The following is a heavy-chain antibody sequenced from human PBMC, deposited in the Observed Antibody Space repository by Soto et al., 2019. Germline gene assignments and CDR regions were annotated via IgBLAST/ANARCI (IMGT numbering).Heavy chain of an antibody. Sequence: GGSLRLSCAASGFTLGNSAMSWVRQAPGKRLEWVSAIRASGSTTYYADSVKGRLIISRDISRNTLYVQMNSLKAEDTAVYYCAKGFLYSESSGRAGFDAFDIWGQGTMVTVSS. V-gene: IGHV3-23*01. D-gene: IGHD3-22*01. CDR2: IRASGSTT. J-gene: IGHJ3*02. CDR1: GFTLGNSA. CDR3: AKGFLYSESSGRAGFDAFDI.